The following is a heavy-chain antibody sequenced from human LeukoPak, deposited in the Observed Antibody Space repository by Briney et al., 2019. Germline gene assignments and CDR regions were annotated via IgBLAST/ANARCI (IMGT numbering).Heavy chain of an antibody. CDR3: AREKGFEWQPHFNWFDP. CDR1: GYTFIGDY. V-gene: IGHV1-2*02. CDR2: INPNSGAT. J-gene: IGHJ5*02. Sequence: ASVKVSCKASGYTFIGDYIHFLRQAPGQGFEWMGWINPNSGATKYAQKFQDRVSLTRDTSINTAYMELSRLRSDDSAIYYCAREKGFEWQPHFNWFDPWGQGTLVTVSS. D-gene: IGHD3-10*01.